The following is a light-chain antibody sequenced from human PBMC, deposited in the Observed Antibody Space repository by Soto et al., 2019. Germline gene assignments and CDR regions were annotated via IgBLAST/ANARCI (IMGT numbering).Light chain of an antibody. J-gene: IGLJ2*01. Sequence: SYELTQPPSVSVSPGQTAYITCSGDKLGDKYACWYQQKPGQSPVLVIYQDTKRPSGIPERFSGSNSGNTATLTISGTQAMDEADYYCQAWDTSVVFGGGTKLTVL. V-gene: IGLV3-1*01. CDR1: KLGDKY. CDR2: QDT. CDR3: QAWDTSVV.